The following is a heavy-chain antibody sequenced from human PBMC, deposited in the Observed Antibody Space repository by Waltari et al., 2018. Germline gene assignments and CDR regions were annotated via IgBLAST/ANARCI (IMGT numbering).Heavy chain of an antibody. CDR1: GFTFSSYG. CDR2: IWYDGSNK. V-gene: IGHV3-33*01. CDR3: ASGQDGTSFVLSF. Sequence: QVQLVESGGGVVQPGRSLRLSCAASGFTFSSYGMHWVRQAPGKGLEWVAVIWYDGSNKYYADSVKGRFTISRDNSKNTLYLQMNRLRVDDSAVYYCASGQDGTSFVLSFWGQGTKVTVSS. J-gene: IGHJ3*01. D-gene: IGHD3-16*01.